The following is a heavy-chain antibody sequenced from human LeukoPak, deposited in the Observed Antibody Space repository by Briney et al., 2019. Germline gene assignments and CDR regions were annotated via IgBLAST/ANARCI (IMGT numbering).Heavy chain of an antibody. D-gene: IGHD2-21*02. CDR1: GYTFTGYY. J-gene: IGHJ6*02. Sequence: ASVKVSCKASGYTFTGYYMHWVRQAPGQGLEWMGWINPNSGGTNYAQKFQGRVTMTRDTSISTAYMELSRLSSDDTAVYYCASSSGSYCGGDCYSPYYYYGMDVWGQGTTVTVSS. V-gene: IGHV1-2*02. CDR2: INPNSGGT. CDR3: ASSSGSYCGGDCYSPYYYYGMDV.